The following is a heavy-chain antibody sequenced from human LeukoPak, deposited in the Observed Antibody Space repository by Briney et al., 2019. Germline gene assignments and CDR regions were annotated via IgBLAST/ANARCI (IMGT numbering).Heavy chain of an antibody. CDR3: AREVLVAIDYYYMDV. J-gene: IGHJ6*03. V-gene: IGHV3-23*01. CDR1: GFTFSDYY. D-gene: IGHD2-21*01. Sequence: GGSLRLSCAASGFTFSDYYMSWIRQAPGKGLEWVSAISGSGGSTYYADSVKGRFTISRDNSKNTLYLQMNSLRAEDTAVYHCAREVLVAIDYYYMDVWGKGTTVTVAS. CDR2: ISGSGGST.